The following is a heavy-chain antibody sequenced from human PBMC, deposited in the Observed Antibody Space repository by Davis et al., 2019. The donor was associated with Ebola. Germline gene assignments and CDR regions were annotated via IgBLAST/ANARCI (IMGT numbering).Heavy chain of an antibody. D-gene: IGHD6-13*01. CDR2: IYPGDSDT. Sequence: GESLKISCKGSGYSFPNYWIAWVRQMPGKGLEWMGVIYPGDSDTRYSPSFRGQVTISVDKSISTAYLQWSSLKASDTAMYYCARHVYSSSWYDYWGQGTLVTVSS. V-gene: IGHV5-51*01. J-gene: IGHJ4*02. CDR1: GYSFPNYW. CDR3: ARHVYSSSWYDY.